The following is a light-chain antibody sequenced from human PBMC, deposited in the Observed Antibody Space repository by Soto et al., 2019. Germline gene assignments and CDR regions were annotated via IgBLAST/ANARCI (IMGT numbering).Light chain of an antibody. J-gene: IGKJ5*01. CDR1: QSISSY. Sequence: DIQMTQSRASLSASVGDRVIITCRASQSISSYLNWYQQKPGKAPKLLIYAASSLQSGVPSRFSGSGSGTDITLTISSLQPEDFATYYCQQSYSTPITFGQGTRLEIK. V-gene: IGKV1-39*01. CDR2: AAS. CDR3: QQSYSTPIT.